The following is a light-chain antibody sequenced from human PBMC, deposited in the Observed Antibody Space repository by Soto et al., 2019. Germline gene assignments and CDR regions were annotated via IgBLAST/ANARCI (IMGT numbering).Light chain of an antibody. J-gene: IGLJ1*01. V-gene: IGLV2-14*01. CDR1: SSDVGDSNY. CDR3: SSYTKTSTLAYV. Sequence: QSALTQPASVSTSPGQSITISCTGTSSDVGDSNYVSWYQQHPGKAPKLMIYEVSNRPSGISNRFSGSKSGSTASLTISGLQAADEADYYCSSYTKTSTLAYVLGTGTKLTVL. CDR2: EVS.